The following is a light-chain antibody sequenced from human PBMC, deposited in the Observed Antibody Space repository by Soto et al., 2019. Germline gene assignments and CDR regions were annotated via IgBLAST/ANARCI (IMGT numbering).Light chain of an antibody. V-gene: IGLV1-47*01. Sequence: VLTQPPSASGTPGQRVTISCSGSSSNIGSNYVYWYQQLPGTAPKLLIYRNNQRPSGVPDRFSGSKSGTSASLAISGLRSEDEANYYCAAWDDSLSGVVFGGGTKLTVL. J-gene: IGLJ3*02. CDR1: SSNIGSNY. CDR2: RNN. CDR3: AAWDDSLSGVV.